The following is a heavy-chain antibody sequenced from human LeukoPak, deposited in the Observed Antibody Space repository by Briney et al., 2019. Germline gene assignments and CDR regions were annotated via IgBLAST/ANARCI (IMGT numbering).Heavy chain of an antibody. V-gene: IGHV3-7*03. D-gene: IGHD3-22*01. J-gene: IGHJ2*01. CDR2: IKQDASDK. CDR1: GFTFTSYW. CDR3: ARDGGQSYYDSSGYCFFDL. Sequence: GGSLRLSCAASGFTFTSYWMGWVRQTPGKGLEWVAYIKQDASDKYYVDSLKGRFTISRDNAKNSLYLQMNSLRAEDTAVYYCARDGGQSYYDSSGYCFFDLWGRGTLVTASS.